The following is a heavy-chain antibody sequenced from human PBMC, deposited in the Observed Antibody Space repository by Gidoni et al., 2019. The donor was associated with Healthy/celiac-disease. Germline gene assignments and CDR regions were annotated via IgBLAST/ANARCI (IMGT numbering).Heavy chain of an antibody. CDR2: INHSGST. Sequence: QVQLQQWGAGLLKPSETLSLTCAVYGGSFSGYYWSWIRQPPGKGLEWMGEINHSGSTNYHPALKSRGTISVDTSKNQFSLKLSSVTAADTAVYYCARGRMVRGVKRGWFAPWGQGTLVTVSS. CDR1: GGSFSGYY. D-gene: IGHD3-10*01. J-gene: IGHJ5*02. V-gene: IGHV4-34*01. CDR3: ARGRMVRGVKRGWFAP.